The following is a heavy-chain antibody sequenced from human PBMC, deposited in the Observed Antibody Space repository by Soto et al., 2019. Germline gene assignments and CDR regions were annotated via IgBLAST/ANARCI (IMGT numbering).Heavy chain of an antibody. CDR2: FDPEDGET. CDR3: ATGPGYCSGGSCDQGTIYYFDY. CDR1: GYTLTELS. Sequence: ASVKVSCKVSGYTLTELSMHWVRQAPGKGLEWMGGFDPEDGETIYAQKFQGRVTMTEDTSTDTAYMELSSLRSEDTAVYYCATGPGYCSGGSCDQGTIYYFDYWGQGTLVTVSS. J-gene: IGHJ4*02. V-gene: IGHV1-24*01. D-gene: IGHD2-15*01.